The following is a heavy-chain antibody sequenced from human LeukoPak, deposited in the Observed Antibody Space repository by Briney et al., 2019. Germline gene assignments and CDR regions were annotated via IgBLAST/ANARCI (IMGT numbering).Heavy chain of an antibody. CDR2: ISSSGYTI. CDR3: TRMTAHAFDI. J-gene: IGHJ3*02. Sequence: GGSLRLSCAASGFTFSDYYMSWLRQAPGKGLEWISYISSSGYTIYYADSVKGRFTISRDNAKNSLYLQMNSLRAEDTAIYYCTRMTAHAFDIWGQGTMVTVSS. D-gene: IGHD2-21*02. V-gene: IGHV3-11*01. CDR1: GFTFSDYY.